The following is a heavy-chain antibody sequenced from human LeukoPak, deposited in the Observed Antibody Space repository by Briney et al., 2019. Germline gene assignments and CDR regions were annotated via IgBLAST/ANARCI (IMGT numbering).Heavy chain of an antibody. V-gene: IGHV3-43D*03. Sequence: PGGSLGLSCAASGFTFDDYAMHWVRQAPGKGLEWVSLITWDGGTTYYADSVKGRFTISRDNSKNSLYLQMNSLRPEDTALYYCAKDHYSSSSGGTDYWGQGTLVTVSS. CDR2: ITWDGGTT. CDR1: GFTFDDYA. D-gene: IGHD6-6*01. CDR3: AKDHYSSSSGGTDY. J-gene: IGHJ4*02.